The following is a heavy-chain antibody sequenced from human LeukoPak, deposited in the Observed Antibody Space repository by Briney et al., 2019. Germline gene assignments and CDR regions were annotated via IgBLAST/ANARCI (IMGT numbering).Heavy chain of an antibody. D-gene: IGHD3-10*01. CDR2: IYHSGST. CDR1: GYSISSGYY. V-gene: IGHV4-38-2*02. J-gene: IGHJ6*03. CDR3: ARDGRWWFGAGTHYYYMDV. Sequence: PSETLSLTCTVSGYSISSGYYWGWIRQPPGKGLEWIGSIYHSGSTYYNPSLKSRVTISVDTSKNQFSLKLSSVTAADTAVYYCARDGRWWFGAGTHYYYMDVWGKGTTVTVSS.